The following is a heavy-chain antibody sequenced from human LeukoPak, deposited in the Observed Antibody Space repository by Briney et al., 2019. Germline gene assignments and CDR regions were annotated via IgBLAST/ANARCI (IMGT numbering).Heavy chain of an antibody. CDR2: INPSNDDT. Sequence: VSVKVSCKASGYTFTNFVIHWVRQAPGQRLEWMGWINPSNDDTKYSQKFQGRVTITRDTSASTAYMELSSLRSEDTALYYCARDQIGVAAAAYWGQGTLVTVSS. V-gene: IGHV1-3*01. D-gene: IGHD6-13*01. J-gene: IGHJ4*02. CDR3: ARDQIGVAAAAY. CDR1: GYTFTNFV.